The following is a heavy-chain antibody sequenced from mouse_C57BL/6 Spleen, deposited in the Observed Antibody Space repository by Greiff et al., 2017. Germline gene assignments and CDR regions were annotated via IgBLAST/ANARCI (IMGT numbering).Heavy chain of an antibody. J-gene: IGHJ2*01. Sequence: VQLKESGAALVKPGASVKLSCTASGFNIKDYYMHWVKQRTEQGLEWIGRVDPEDGETKYAPKFQGKATITADTSSNTAYLRLSSLTSEDTAVYSCARSVGSNYYFDYWGKGTTLTVSS. CDR2: VDPEDGET. V-gene: IGHV14-2*01. CDR3: ARSVGSNYYFDY. CDR1: GFNIKDYY. D-gene: IGHD2-5*01.